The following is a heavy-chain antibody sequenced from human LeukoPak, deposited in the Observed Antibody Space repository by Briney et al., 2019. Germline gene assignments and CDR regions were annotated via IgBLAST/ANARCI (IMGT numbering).Heavy chain of an antibody. Sequence: GASVKVSCKASGYTFTSYGISWVRQAPGQGLEWMGWISAYNGSTNYAQKLQGRVTMTTDTSTSTAYMELRSLRSDDTAVYYCARSRNYGSESYCFDYWGQGTLVTVSS. CDR1: GYTFTSYG. CDR2: ISAYNGST. CDR3: ARSRNYGSESYCFDY. J-gene: IGHJ4*02. V-gene: IGHV1-18*01. D-gene: IGHD3-10*01.